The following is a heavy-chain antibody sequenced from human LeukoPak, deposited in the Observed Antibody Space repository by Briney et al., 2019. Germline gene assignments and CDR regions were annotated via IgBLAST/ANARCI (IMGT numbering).Heavy chain of an antibody. V-gene: IGHV4-34*01. J-gene: IGHJ4*02. D-gene: IGHD3-22*01. CDR2: INHSGST. Sequence: PSETLSLTCAVYGGSFSGYYWSWIRQPPGKGLEWIGEINHSGSTNYNPSLKSRVTISVDTSKNQFSLKLSSVTAADTAVYYCASPDYYDSSGYSPGVGYWGQGTLVTVSS. CDR1: GGSFSGYY. CDR3: ASPDYYDSSGYSPGVGY.